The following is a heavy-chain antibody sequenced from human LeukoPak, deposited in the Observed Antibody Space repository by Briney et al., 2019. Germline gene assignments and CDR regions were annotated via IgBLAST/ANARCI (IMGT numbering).Heavy chain of an antibody. CDR1: GGSFSGYY. J-gene: IGHJ4*02. V-gene: IGHV4-34*01. Sequence: SETLSLTCAVYGGSFSGYYWSWIRQPPGKGLEWIGSIYYSGTTYYNPSLKSRVTISLDTSKNQFSLKLSSVTAADTAVYYCARDPRDSTPFDYWGQGTLVTVSS. CDR3: ARDPRDSTPFDY. D-gene: IGHD2-15*01. CDR2: IYYSGTT.